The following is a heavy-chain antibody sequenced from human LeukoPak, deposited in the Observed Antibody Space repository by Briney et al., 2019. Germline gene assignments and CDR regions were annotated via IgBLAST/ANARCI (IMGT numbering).Heavy chain of an antibody. CDR2: ISAYNGNT. J-gene: IGHJ4*02. CDR1: GYTLTELS. D-gene: IGHD1-1*01. Sequence: GASVKVSCKVSGYTLTELSMHWVRQAPGQGLEWMGWISAYNGNTNYAQRLQGRVTMTTDTSTSTVYMELRSLRSDDTAVYYCARDKNWKPDYWGQGTLVTVSS. V-gene: IGHV1-18*01. CDR3: ARDKNWKPDY.